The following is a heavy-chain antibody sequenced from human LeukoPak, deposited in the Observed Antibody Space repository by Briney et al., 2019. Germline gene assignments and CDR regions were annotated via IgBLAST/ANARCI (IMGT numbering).Heavy chain of an antibody. Sequence: GGSLRLSCAASGFTFSSYSMNWVRQAPGKGLEWVSYISSSSSTIYYADSVKGRFTISRDNAKNSLYLQMNSLRAEDTAVYYCARRYGSGSPHFDYWGQGTLVTVSS. V-gene: IGHV3-48*01. CDR1: GFTFSSYS. CDR2: ISSSSSTI. D-gene: IGHD3-10*01. J-gene: IGHJ4*02. CDR3: ARRYGSGSPHFDY.